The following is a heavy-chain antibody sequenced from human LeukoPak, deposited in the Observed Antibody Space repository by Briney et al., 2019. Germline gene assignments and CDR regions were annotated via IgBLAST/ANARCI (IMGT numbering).Heavy chain of an antibody. D-gene: IGHD3-10*01. CDR3: VRDLYYWAARDV. J-gene: IGHJ6*02. V-gene: IGHV3-23*01. Sequence: GGSLTLSCAASGFTFRGYAISWVREAPGKGLEWVSGIGSDDRTHYAESVKGRFAISRGMDESTLFLQMNCLSAEDTALYYCVRDLYYWAARDVWGQGPAVIVS. CDR1: GFTFRGYA. CDR2: IGSDDRT.